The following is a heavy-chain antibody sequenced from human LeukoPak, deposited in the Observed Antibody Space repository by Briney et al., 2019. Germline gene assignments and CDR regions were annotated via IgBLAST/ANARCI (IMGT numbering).Heavy chain of an antibody. V-gene: IGHV1-2*04. J-gene: IGHJ4*02. Sequence: ASVKVSCKASGYTFTGYYIHWVRQAPGQGLEWMGWINPNSGSTNYAQMFQGWVTMTRDTSISTAYMELSRLSSDVTALHYCARAGGASDSSGWYVFDYWGQGTLVTVSS. CDR2: INPNSGST. D-gene: IGHD6-19*01. CDR1: GYTFTGYY. CDR3: ARAGGASDSSGWYVFDY.